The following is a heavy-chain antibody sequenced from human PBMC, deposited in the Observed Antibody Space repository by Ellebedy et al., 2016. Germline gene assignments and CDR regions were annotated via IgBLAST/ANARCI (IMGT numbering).Heavy chain of an antibody. D-gene: IGHD6-25*01. CDR2: IWYDGTRE. Sequence: GGSLRLSCIASGYTFSAHGMHWVRQAPGKGLEWVALIWYDGTRENYAESVKGRLTISRDDSKNTLFLQMNSLRVEDTAVYFCARDIYRVAAADWGQGTLVTVSP. CDR3: ARDIYRVAAAD. J-gene: IGHJ4*02. CDR1: GYTFSAHG. V-gene: IGHV3-33*08.